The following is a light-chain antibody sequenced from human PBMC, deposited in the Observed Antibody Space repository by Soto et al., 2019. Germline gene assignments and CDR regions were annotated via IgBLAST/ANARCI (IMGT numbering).Light chain of an antibody. CDR3: CSYAGSSTVV. CDR2: EGS. CDR1: SSDVGRYNF. Sequence: QSALTQPASGSGSPGQSITISCTGTSSDVGRYNFVSWYQQHPGKAPKLMIYEGSKRPSWVSNRFSGSKSGNTASLTISGLQAEDEADYYCCSYAGSSTVVFGGGTKVTVL. J-gene: IGLJ2*01. V-gene: IGLV2-23*01.